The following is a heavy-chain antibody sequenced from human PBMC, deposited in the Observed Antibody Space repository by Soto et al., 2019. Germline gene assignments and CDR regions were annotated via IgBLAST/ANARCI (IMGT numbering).Heavy chain of an antibody. CDR3: ASHKTTVTTPPRYYYGMDV. J-gene: IGHJ6*02. CDR1: GGTFSSYA. Sequence: SVKVSCKASGGTFSSYAISWVRQAPGQGLEWMGGIIPIFGTANYAQKFQGRVTITADESTSTAYMELSSLRSEDTAVYYCASHKTTVTTPPRYYYGMDVWGQGTTVTVSS. D-gene: IGHD4-17*01. CDR2: IIPIFGTA. V-gene: IGHV1-69*13.